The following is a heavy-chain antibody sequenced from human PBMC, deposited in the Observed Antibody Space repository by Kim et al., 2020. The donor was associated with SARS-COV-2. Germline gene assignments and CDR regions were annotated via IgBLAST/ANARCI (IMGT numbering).Heavy chain of an antibody. CDR1: GGSFSGHY. Sequence: SETLSLTCAVYGGSFSGHYWSWIRQPPGKGLEWIGEIHQSGSTNYTPSLKSRVILSVDTSKNQFSLKLTSVTAADTGFYYCARGRAGVVPAPVLGIGPHYDYFIMDAWGHGTTVTVSS. V-gene: IGHV4-34*01. CDR3: ARGRAGVVPAPVLGIGPHYDYFIMDA. J-gene: IGHJ6*02. D-gene: IGHD2-2*02. CDR2: IHQSGST.